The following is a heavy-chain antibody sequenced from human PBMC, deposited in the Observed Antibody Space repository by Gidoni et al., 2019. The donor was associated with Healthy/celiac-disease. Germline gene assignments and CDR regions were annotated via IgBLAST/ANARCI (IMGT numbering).Heavy chain of an antibody. CDR1: WFALSNDRLG. Sequence: QVTLKESGPVLVKPTETLTLTCTVAWFALSNDRLGVSWIRQPPGKALEWLAHSFSNDEKSYRTSLKSRLTIAKDAPKSQVVLTMTNMDPVDTTTYYCARQAEMVGATSNWFDPWGQGTLVTVSS. D-gene: IGHD2-8*01. J-gene: IGHJ5*02. CDR3: ARQAEMVGATSNWFDP. V-gene: IGHV2-26*01. CDR2: SFSNDEK.